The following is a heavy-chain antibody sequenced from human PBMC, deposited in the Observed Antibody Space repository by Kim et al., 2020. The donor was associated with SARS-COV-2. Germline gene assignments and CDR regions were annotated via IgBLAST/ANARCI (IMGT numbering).Heavy chain of an antibody. Sequence: ASVKVSCKASGYTFTAYYMHWVRQAPGQGLEWMGRINPNSGGTDYAQRFQGRVTMTRDTSLNTAYMELDRLTSDDSVRYYCARSALWEPEPHSNLLLDPWGQGTLVIVSS. CDR1: GYTFTAYY. V-gene: IGHV1-2*05. D-gene: IGHD1-1*01. CDR3: ARSALWEPEPHSNLLLDP. J-gene: IGHJ5*02. CDR2: INPNSGGT.